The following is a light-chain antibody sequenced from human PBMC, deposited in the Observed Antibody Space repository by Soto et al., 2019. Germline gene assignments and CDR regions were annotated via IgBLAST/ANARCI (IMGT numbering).Light chain of an antibody. V-gene: IGKV3-15*01. CDR2: GAS. CDR3: QQYNNWPFT. Sequence: EIVMTQSPATLSVSPGERATLSCSASQSVSSNLAWYQQKPGQAPRLLMYGASTRATGIPARFSGSGSGTEFTLTISSLQSEDFAVYYCQQYNNWPFTFGQGTQLEIK. J-gene: IGKJ5*01. CDR1: QSVSSN.